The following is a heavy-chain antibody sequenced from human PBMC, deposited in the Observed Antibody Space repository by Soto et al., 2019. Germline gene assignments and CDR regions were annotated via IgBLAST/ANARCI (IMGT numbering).Heavy chain of an antibody. J-gene: IGHJ4*02. CDR3: ARDEGYGDYAKPIDY. D-gene: IGHD4-17*01. CDR1: GFTFSSYG. CDR2: IWYDGSNK. Sequence: GGSLRLSCAASGFTFSSYGMHWVRQAPGKGLEWVAVIWYDGSNKYYADSVKGRFTISRDNSKNTLYLQMNSLRAEDTAVYYCARDEGYGDYAKPIDYWGQGTLVTVSS. V-gene: IGHV3-33*01.